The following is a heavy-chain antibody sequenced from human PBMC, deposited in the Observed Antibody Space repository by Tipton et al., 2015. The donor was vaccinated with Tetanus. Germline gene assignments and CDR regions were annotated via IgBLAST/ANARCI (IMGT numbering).Heavy chain of an antibody. CDR3: ARANNDFPKKGPFDS. J-gene: IGHJ4*02. D-gene: IGHD3-3*01. CDR2: IYYSGSS. CDR1: GASMSSSSYY. Sequence: TLSLTCNVSGASMSSSSYYWDWIRQPPGKGLEWIGSIYYSGSSYYNPTLKSRVTISVDTSKNQFSLKLDSVTAADAAVYYCARANNDFPKKGPFDSWGQGSLVIVSS. V-gene: IGHV4-39*01.